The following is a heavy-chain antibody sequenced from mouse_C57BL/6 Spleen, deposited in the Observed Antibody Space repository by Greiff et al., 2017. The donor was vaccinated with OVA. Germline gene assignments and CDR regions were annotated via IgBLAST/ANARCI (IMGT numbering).Heavy chain of an antibody. CDR2: IYPRSGNT. CDR1: GYTFTSYG. Sequence: QVQLQQSGAELARPGASVKLSCKASGYTFTSYGISWVKQRTGQGLEWIGEIYPRSGNTYYNEKFKGKATLTADKSSSTAYMELRSLTSEDSAVYFCARSGTTVVEYFDVWGTGTTVTVSS. V-gene: IGHV1-81*01. J-gene: IGHJ1*03. CDR3: ARSGTTVVEYFDV. D-gene: IGHD1-1*01.